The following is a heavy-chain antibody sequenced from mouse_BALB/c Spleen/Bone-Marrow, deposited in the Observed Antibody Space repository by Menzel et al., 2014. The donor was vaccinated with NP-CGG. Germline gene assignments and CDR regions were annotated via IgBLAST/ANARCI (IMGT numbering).Heavy chain of an antibody. CDR2: ISNVGGST. V-gene: IGHV5-12*01. CDR3: ARQDYSYYYAMDY. Sequence: EVKLVESGGGLVQPGGSLKLSCAPSGFTFSDYYMYWVRRTPEKRLEWVAYISNVGGSTYYPDTVKGRFTISRDNAKNTLYLQMGRLKSEDTAMYYCARQDYSYYYAMDYWGQGTSVTVSS. CDR1: GFTFSDYY. D-gene: IGHD2-13*01. J-gene: IGHJ4*01.